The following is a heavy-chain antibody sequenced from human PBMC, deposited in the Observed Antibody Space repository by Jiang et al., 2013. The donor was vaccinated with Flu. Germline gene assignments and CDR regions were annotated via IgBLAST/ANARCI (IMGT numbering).Heavy chain of an antibody. D-gene: IGHD3-10*01. CDR3: ARDLPAYGSGSSPDY. J-gene: IGHJ4*02. Sequence: EWVSYISSSSSTIYYADSVKGRFTISRDNAKNSLYLQMNSLRAEDTAVYYCARDLPAYGSGSSPDYWGQGTLVTVSS. V-gene: IGHV3-48*01. CDR2: ISSSSSTI.